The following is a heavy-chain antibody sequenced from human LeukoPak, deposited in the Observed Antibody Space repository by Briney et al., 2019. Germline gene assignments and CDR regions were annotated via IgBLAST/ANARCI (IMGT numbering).Heavy chain of an antibody. CDR2: ISPYTGNT. V-gene: IGHV1-18*01. Sequence: ASVKVSCKASGGTFSSYALSWVRQAPGQGLEWMGWISPYTGNTNLAQKFQGRVTMTTDTSTSTVYMELRSLRSDDTAVYYCARLVCSTTTCYSFYFDYWGQGTTVTVSS. CDR1: GGTFSSYA. D-gene: IGHD2-2*02. CDR3: ARLVCSTTTCYSFYFDY. J-gene: IGHJ4*03.